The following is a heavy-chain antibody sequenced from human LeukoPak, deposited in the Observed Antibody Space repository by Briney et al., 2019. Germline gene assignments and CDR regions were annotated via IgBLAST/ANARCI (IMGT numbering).Heavy chain of an antibody. CDR1: GFTFNKSW. J-gene: IGHJ3*02. CDR2: IKEDGTQK. CDR3: AKDTRDYVPYHASDI. Sequence: GGSLRLSCAASGFTFNKSWMSWVRQAPGKGPEWVANIKEDGTQKYYVDSVRGRFTISRDNAKNSLYLQLNSLRTEDTALYYCAKDTRDYVPYHASDIWGQGTMVTVSS. V-gene: IGHV3-7*03. D-gene: IGHD4-17*01.